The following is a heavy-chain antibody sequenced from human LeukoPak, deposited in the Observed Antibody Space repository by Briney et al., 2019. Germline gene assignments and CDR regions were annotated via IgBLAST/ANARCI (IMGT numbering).Heavy chain of an antibody. CDR1: GVSISSSNSY. CDR3: ARQTGSGLFILP. Sequence: SETLSLTCTVSGVSISSSNSYWGWIRQPPGKGLEWIGSIYYSGNTYYNASLKSQVSISIDTSKNQFSLRLTSVTAADTAVHYCARQTGSGLFILPGGQGTLVTVSS. CDR2: IYYSGNT. V-gene: IGHV4-39*01. D-gene: IGHD3/OR15-3a*01. J-gene: IGHJ4*02.